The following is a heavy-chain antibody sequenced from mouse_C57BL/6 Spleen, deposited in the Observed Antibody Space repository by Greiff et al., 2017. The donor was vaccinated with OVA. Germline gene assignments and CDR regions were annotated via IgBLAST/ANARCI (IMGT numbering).Heavy chain of an antibody. CDR3: AISVPYGNYGYFAV. CDR1: GYTFTSYW. Sequence: VQLQQSGAELVKPGASVTLSCKASGYTFTSYWMHWVKQRPGQGLEWIGMIHPNSGSTNYNEKFKSKATLPVDTSSSTSSMQLSRLTSENSAVSYFAISVPYGNYGYFAVWGTGTTVTVSS. CDR2: IHPNSGST. J-gene: IGHJ1*03. D-gene: IGHD2-1*01. V-gene: IGHV1-64*01.